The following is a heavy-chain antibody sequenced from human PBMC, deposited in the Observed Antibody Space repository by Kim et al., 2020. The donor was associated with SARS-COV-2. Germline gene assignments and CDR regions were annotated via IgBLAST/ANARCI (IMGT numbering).Heavy chain of an antibody. CDR1: GFTFSSYA. V-gene: IGHV3-23*01. CDR3: AREHPSGSYMLS. D-gene: IGHD1-26*01. CDR2: ISGSGATT. Sequence: GGSLRLSCAASGFTFSSYAMSWVRQAPGKGLEWVSAISGSGATTYYPDSVKGRFTISRDNSKNTLHLQMNSLRAEDTAVYYCAREHPSGSYMLSWGQGALVTVSS. J-gene: IGHJ5*02.